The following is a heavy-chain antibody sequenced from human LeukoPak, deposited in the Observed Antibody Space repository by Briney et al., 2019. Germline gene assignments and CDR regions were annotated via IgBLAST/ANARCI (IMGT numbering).Heavy chain of an antibody. J-gene: IGHJ4*02. CDR2: ISGSGGST. CDR1: GFTFSSYA. CDR3: AKASILTGYKTFGGPTYFDY. D-gene: IGHD3-9*01. Sequence: PGGSLRLSCAASGFTFSSYAMSWVRQAPGKGLEWVSAISGSGGSTYYADSVKGRFTISRDNSKNTLYLQMNSLRAEDTAVYYCAKASILTGYKTFGGPTYFDYWGQGTLVTVSS. V-gene: IGHV3-23*01.